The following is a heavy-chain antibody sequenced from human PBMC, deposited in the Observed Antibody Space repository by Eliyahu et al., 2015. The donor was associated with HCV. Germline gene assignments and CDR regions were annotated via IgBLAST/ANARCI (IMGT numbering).Heavy chain of an antibody. CDR1: GFTFDDXG. Sequence: EVQLVESGGGVVRPGGSLRLSCAASGFTFDDXGMXWVRXAPGKGLEWGSGINWNGGSTGYADSVKGRFTISRDNAKNSLYLQMNSLRAEDTALYYCARGYGLGYCSSTSCYGRGSWYFDLWGRGTLVTVSS. J-gene: IGHJ2*01. V-gene: IGHV3-20*04. D-gene: IGHD2-2*01. CDR3: ARGYGLGYCSSTSCYGRGSWYFDL. CDR2: INWNGGST.